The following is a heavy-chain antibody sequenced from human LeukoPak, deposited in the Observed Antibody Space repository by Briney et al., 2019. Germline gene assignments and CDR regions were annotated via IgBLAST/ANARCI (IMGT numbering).Heavy chain of an antibody. V-gene: IGHV3-30*04. CDR2: ISYDGSNK. D-gene: IGHD3-10*01. CDR3: ARLTNHYYGSGNP. Sequence: GRSLRLSRAASGFTFSSYAMHWVRQAPGKGLEWVAVISYDGSNKYCADSVKGRFTISRDNSKNTLYLQMNSLRAEDTAVYYCARLTNHYYGSGNPWDQGTLVTVSS. J-gene: IGHJ5*02. CDR1: GFTFSSYA.